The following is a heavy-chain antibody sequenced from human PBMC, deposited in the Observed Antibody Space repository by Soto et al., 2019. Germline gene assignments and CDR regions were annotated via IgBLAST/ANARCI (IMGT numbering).Heavy chain of an antibody. CDR3: ASEPPNGDYIWAN. J-gene: IGHJ4*02. Sequence: GGSLRLSCAASGFTFSSYWMHWVRQAPGKGLVWVSRINSDGSSTSYADSVKGRFTISRDNAKNTLYLQMNSLRAEDTAVYYCASEPPNGDYIWANWGQGTLVTVSS. CDR2: INSDGSST. D-gene: IGHD3-16*01. CDR1: GFTFSSYW. V-gene: IGHV3-74*01.